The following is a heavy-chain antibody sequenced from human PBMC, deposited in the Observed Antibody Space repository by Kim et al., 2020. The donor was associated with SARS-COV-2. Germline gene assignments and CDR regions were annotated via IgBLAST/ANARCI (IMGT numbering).Heavy chain of an antibody. J-gene: IGHJ4*02. V-gene: IGHV3-11*06. Sequence: DSVKGRFTISRDNAKNSLYLQMNSLRAEDTAVYYCASAHYDSSGYTFDYWGQGTLVTVSS. D-gene: IGHD3-22*01. CDR3: ASAHYDSSGYTFDY.